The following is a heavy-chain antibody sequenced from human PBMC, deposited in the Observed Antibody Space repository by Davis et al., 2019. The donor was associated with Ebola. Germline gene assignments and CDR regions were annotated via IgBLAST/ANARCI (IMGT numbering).Heavy chain of an antibody. CDR3: ATSTYLPVY. D-gene: IGHD2/OR15-2a*01. J-gene: IGHJ4*02. CDR1: GFTLNDYG. Sequence: PGGSLRLSCAASGFTLNDYGMNWVRQAPGKGLEWVALTSYDGSNKDYADSVKGRFTISRDNSKNTLYLQMNSLRAEDTAVYYCATSTYLPVYWGQGTLVTVSS. CDR2: TSYDGSNK. V-gene: IGHV3-30*03.